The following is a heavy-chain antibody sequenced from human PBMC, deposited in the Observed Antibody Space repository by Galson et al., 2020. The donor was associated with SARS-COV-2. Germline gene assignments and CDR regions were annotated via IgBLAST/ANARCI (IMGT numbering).Heavy chain of an antibody. V-gene: IGHV2-70*11. D-gene: IGHD6-19*01. CDR3: ARIDSSGCRGNY. CDR2: IDWDGDR. CDR1: GFSLSTSGVC. J-gene: IGHJ4*02. Sequence: ESAPTLVKPTQTLTLTCTFSGFSLSTSGVCVNWIRQPPGKALEWLARIDWDGDRYYSTSLKTRLTISKDTSKNQVVLTMTSMDPVDTATYYCARIDSSGCRGNYWGQGTLVTVSS.